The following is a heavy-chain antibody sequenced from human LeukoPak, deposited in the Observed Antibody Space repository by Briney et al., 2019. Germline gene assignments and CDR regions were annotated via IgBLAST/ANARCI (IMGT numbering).Heavy chain of an antibody. J-gene: IGHJ3*02. D-gene: IGHD4-17*01. CDR1: GFTFSSYS. CDR2: ISSSSSYI. CDR3: AITTVTTYAFDI. V-gene: IGHV3-21*01. Sequence: GGSLRLSCAASGFTFSSYSMNWARQAPGKGLEWVSSISSSSSYIYYADSVKGRFTISRDNAKNSLYLQMNSLRAEDTAVYYCAITTVTTYAFDIWGQGTMVTVSS.